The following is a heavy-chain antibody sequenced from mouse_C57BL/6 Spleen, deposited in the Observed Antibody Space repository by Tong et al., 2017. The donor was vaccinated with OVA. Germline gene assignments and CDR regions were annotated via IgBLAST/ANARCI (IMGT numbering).Heavy chain of an antibody. CDR2: ISDGGSYT. J-gene: IGHJ3*01. CDR3: ARGPSIYYDYDSWFAY. D-gene: IGHD2-4*01. Sequence: EVQLQESGGDLVKPGGSLKLSCAASGFTFSSYAMSWVRQTPEKRLEWVATISDGGSYTYYPDNVKGRFTISRDNAKNNLYLQMSHLKSEDTAMYYCARGPSIYYDYDSWFAYWGQGTLVTVSA. CDR1: GFTFSSYA. V-gene: IGHV5-4*01.